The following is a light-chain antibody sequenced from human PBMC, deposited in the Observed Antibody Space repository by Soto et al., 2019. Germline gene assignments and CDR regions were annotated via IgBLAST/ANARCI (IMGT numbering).Light chain of an antibody. CDR2: RAS. V-gene: IGKV3-15*01. CDR1: QNIYSN. J-gene: IGKJ5*01. Sequence: IVMTQSPATLSVSPVERATFSCRASQNIYSNIAWYQQRPGQAPRLLIYRASTRATGVPARFSGSGSGTDFTLTISSLEPEDFAVYYCQQRSNWRITFGQGTRLEI. CDR3: QQRSNWRIT.